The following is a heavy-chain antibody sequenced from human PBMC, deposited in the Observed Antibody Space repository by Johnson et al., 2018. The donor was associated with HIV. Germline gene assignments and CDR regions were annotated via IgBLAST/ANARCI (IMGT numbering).Heavy chain of an antibody. CDR3: AKDIVNCAGDCYARGASDF. Sequence: VQLVESGGGLVQPGRSLRLSCAASGFIFDDYAMHWVRQAPGKGLEWVSGIGWNSGRIDYADSVKGRFSISRDNAKNSLYLQMNSLRAEDTALYYCAKDIVNCAGDCYARGASDFWGQGTMVTVSS. CDR2: IGWNSGRI. V-gene: IGHV3-9*01. J-gene: IGHJ3*01. CDR1: GFIFDDYA. D-gene: IGHD2-21*01.